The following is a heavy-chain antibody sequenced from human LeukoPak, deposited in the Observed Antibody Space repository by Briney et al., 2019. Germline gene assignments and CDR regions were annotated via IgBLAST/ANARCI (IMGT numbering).Heavy chain of an antibody. D-gene: IGHD6-6*01. CDR3: ARVAGAARPYFDY. J-gene: IGHJ4*02. V-gene: IGHV4-59*01. CDR1: GGSISSYY. CDR2: IYYSGST. Sequence: SETLSLTCTVSGGSISSYYWSWVRQPPGKGLEGIGDIYYSGSTNYNPSLKSRVTISVDTSKNQFSLKLSSVTAADTAVYYCARVAGAARPYFDYWGQGTLVTVSS.